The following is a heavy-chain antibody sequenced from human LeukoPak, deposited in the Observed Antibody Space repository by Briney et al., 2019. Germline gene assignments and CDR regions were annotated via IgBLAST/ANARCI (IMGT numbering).Heavy chain of an antibody. D-gene: IGHD3-9*01. CDR3: ATKIDILTASGLGPHIPHYFDY. CDR1: GGTFTTYA. J-gene: IGHJ4*02. V-gene: IGHV1-69*13. CDR2: IIPISGTT. Sequence: SVKVSCKTSGGTFTTYAISWVRQAPGQGLEWMGGIIPISGTTNYAQKSQGRVTITADESTDTAYMELSRLRSEDTAVYYCATKIDILTASGLGPHIPHYFDYWGQGTLVTVSS.